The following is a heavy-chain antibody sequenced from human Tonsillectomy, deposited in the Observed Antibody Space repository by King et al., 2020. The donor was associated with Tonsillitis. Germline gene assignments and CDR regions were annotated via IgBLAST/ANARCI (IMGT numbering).Heavy chain of an antibody. Sequence: VQLVESGGGLVQPGGSLRLSFAASGFTFSNAWMSRVRQAPGKGREWVGRIKSKIDGGTTDYAAPVKGRFTISRDDSKNTLYLQMNRLKTEETAVYYCTTESCGGDCYVDFDYWGQGTLVTVSS. V-gene: IGHV3-15*01. CDR1: GFTFSNAW. CDR2: IKSKIDGGTT. D-gene: IGHD2-21*02. CDR3: TTESCGGDCYVDFDY. J-gene: IGHJ4*02.